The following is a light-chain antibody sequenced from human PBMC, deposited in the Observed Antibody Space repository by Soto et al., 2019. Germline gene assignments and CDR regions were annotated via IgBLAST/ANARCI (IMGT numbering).Light chain of an antibody. V-gene: IGKV3-15*01. J-gene: IGKJ1*01. Sequence: EIVMTQSPATLSVSPGERATLSCRASQSVSGNLAWYQQKPGQAPRLLIYGASTRTSAFPARFSGSGSGTEFTLTISSLQSEDFAVYYCQQSNNWPRTFGQGTKVEIK. CDR1: QSVSGN. CDR2: GAS. CDR3: QQSNNWPRT.